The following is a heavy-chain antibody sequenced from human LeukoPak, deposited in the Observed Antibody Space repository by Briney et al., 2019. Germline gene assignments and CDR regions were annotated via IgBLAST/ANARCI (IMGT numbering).Heavy chain of an antibody. CDR3: ARNLWFGELSGFDPTDY. Sequence: GGSLRLSCAASGFTFSSYAMHWVRQAPGKGLEWVAVISYDGSNKYYADSVKGRFTISRDNSKNTLYLQMNSLRAEDTAVYYCARNLWFGELSGFDPTDYWGQGTLVTVSS. V-gene: IGHV3-30-3*01. D-gene: IGHD3-10*01. CDR1: GFTFSSYA. CDR2: ISYDGSNK. J-gene: IGHJ4*02.